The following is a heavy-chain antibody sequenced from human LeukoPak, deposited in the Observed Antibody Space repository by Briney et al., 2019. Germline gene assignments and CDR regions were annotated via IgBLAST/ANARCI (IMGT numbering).Heavy chain of an antibody. Sequence: GGSLRLSCTASGFNFSISYMMWVRQAPGEGLEWVAHIDPDGVDKDYVGSVKDRFIISRDNTKNSLFLQMNSLRAEDTAVYYCAKIKHDFWSGSDYWGQGTLVTVSS. CDR1: GFNFSISY. D-gene: IGHD3-3*01. CDR3: AKIKHDFWSGSDY. CDR2: IDPDGVDK. V-gene: IGHV3-7*01. J-gene: IGHJ4*02.